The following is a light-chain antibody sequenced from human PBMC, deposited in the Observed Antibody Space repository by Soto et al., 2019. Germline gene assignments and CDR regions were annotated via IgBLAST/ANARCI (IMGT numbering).Light chain of an antibody. V-gene: IGLV1-44*01. CDR2: SNN. Sequence: VRTQPPSASGTPGQRVTISCSGSSSNIGSNTVNLYQQLPGTAPKLLIYSNNQRPSGVPDRFSGSKSGTSASLAISGLQSEDEADYYCAAWDDSLNGSYVFGTGTKVTVL. J-gene: IGLJ1*01. CDR3: AAWDDSLNGSYV. CDR1: SSNIGSNT.